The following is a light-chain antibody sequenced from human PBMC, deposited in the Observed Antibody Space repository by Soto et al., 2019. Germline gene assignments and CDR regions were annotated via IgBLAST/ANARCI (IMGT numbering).Light chain of an antibody. V-gene: IGKV3-15*01. CDR2: DAS. Sequence: DIVMTQSPATLSVSPGEGATLSCKASQNVYNNLAWYQQRPGQPPRLLIYDASTRATGISARFSGSGYGTEFTPTLSSLQSEDFAVYFCQQCRNWPLTFGGGTKVEIK. CDR1: QNVYNN. CDR3: QQCRNWPLT. J-gene: IGKJ4*01.